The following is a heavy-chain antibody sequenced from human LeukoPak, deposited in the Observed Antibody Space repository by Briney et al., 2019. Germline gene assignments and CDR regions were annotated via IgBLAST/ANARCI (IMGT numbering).Heavy chain of an antibody. CDR1: GGSFSSYY. D-gene: IGHD3-22*01. CDR2: IYYSGST. J-gene: IGHJ4*02. V-gene: IGHV4-59*01. CDR3: ARAGSSGYLLDY. Sequence: PSETLSLTCAVYGGSFSSYYWSWIRQPPGKGLEWIGYIYYSGSTNYNPSLKSRVTISVDTSKNQFSLKLSSVTAADTAVYYCARAGSSGYLLDYRGQGTLVTVSS.